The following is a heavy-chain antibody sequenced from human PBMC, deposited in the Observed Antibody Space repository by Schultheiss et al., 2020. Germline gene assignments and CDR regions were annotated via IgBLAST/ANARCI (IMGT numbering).Heavy chain of an antibody. CDR1: GYTFTGYY. Sequence: ASVKVSCKASGYTFTGYYMHWVRQAPGQGLEWMGWINPNSGGTNYAQKFQGRVTITADESTSTAYMELSSLRSEDTAVYYCARDALPYDFWSGYQRGYYYYYYMDVWGKGTTVTVSS. V-gene: IGHV1-2*02. CDR2: INPNSGGT. CDR3: ARDALPYDFWSGYQRGYYYYYYMDV. J-gene: IGHJ6*03. D-gene: IGHD3-3*01.